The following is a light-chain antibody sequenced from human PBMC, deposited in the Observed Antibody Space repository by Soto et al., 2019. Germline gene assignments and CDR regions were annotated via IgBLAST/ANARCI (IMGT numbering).Light chain of an antibody. CDR2: GAS. J-gene: IGKJ1*01. CDR1: QSVSNRY. Sequence: EIVLTQSPGTLSLSPGERATLSCRASQSVSNRYLAWYQQKPGQAPRLLIYGASSRATGIPDRFSGSGSGTDFTLTISRLEPEDFVVYYCQQYGSSSWTFGQGTKVEIK. V-gene: IGKV3-20*01. CDR3: QQYGSSSWT.